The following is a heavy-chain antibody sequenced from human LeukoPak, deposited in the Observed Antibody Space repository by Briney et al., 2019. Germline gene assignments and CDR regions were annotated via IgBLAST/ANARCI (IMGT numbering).Heavy chain of an antibody. CDR2: INSDGSST. J-gene: IGHJ3*02. D-gene: IGHD3-10*01. V-gene: IGHV3-74*01. CDR3: ARDVYYGSGSYSNDAFDI. CDR1: GFTFSSYW. Sequence: GGSLRLSCAAAGFTFSSYWMHWVRQAPGKGLVWVSRINSDGSSTGYADSVKGRFAISRDNAKNTLYLQMNSLRAEDMAVYYCARDVYYGSGSYSNDAFDIWGQGTMVTVSS.